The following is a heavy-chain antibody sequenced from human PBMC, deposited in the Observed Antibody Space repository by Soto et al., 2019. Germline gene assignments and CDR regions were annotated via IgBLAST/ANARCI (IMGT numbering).Heavy chain of an antibody. CDR3: AKDLGRVAATTDAFDI. V-gene: IGHV3-23*01. CDR1: GFTFSSYA. D-gene: IGHD2-15*01. Sequence: PGGSLSLSCEASGFTFSSYAMSWVRQAPGKGLEGVSAISGRGGRTYYEDSVKGRFTISRDNSKNTLYLQMNSLRAEDTAVYYCAKDLGRVAATTDAFDIWGQGTMVTVSS. CDR2: ISGRGGRT. J-gene: IGHJ3*02.